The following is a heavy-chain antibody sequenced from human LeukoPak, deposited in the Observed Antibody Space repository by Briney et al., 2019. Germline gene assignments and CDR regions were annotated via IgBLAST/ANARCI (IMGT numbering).Heavy chain of an antibody. CDR3: AERVVIIGYFQH. Sequence: SETLSLTCTVSGGSINFTTYYWGWLRQPPGPGLEWIGSVYYSGSTNYNPSLKSRVTISVDTSKNQFSLKLSSVTAADTAVYYCAERVVIIGYFQHWGQGTLVTVSS. J-gene: IGHJ1*01. D-gene: IGHD3-3*01. CDR1: GGSINFTTYY. V-gene: IGHV4-39*07. CDR2: VYYSGST.